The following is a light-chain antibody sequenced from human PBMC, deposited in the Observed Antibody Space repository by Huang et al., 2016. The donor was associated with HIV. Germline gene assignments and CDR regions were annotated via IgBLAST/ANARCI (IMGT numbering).Light chain of an antibody. CDR2: AAS. CDR3: QQYYDTPLT. J-gene: IGKJ4*01. CDR1: QDVGNS. Sequence: DIQMTQSPSSLSASVGDRVTITCRASQDVGNSLAWYQQKQGKAPKLLVFAASTLQSGVPSRFSGSGSVTDYTLTIDTLQPEDFAFYYCQQYYDTPLTFGGGTKVEVK. V-gene: IGKV1-NL1*01.